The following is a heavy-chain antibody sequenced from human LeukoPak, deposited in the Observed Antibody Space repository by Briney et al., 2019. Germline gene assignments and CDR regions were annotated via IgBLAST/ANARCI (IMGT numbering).Heavy chain of an antibody. Sequence: PSETLSLTCTVSGGSITSGTYYWSWIRQPAGTALEWIGRIYISGSTNYNPSLKSRVTISLDTSKNQFSLKLSSVTAADTAVYYCARGGRGVMPNDAFDIWGQGTMVTVSS. J-gene: IGHJ3*02. CDR3: ARGGRGVMPNDAFDI. CDR2: IYISGST. D-gene: IGHD3-16*01. V-gene: IGHV4-61*02. CDR1: GGSITSGTYY.